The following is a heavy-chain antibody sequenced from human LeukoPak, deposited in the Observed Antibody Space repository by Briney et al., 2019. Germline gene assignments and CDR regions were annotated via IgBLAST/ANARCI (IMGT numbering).Heavy chain of an antibody. D-gene: IGHD3-3*01. V-gene: IGHV3-33*01. J-gene: IGHJ4*02. Sequence: PGRSLRLSCAASGFTFSSYGMHWVRQAPGKGLEWVAVIWYDGSNKYYADSVEGRFTISRDNSKNTLYLQMNSLRAEDTAVYYCARGPRYYDFWSGYSNIDYWGQGTLVTVSS. CDR2: IWYDGSNK. CDR1: GFTFSSYG. CDR3: ARGPRYYDFWSGYSNIDY.